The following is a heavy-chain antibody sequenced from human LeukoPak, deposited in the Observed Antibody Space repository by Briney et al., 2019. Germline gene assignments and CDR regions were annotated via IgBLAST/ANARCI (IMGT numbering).Heavy chain of an antibody. CDR1: GFTFSSSA. CDR3: ARAGRKRNNYFDY. D-gene: IGHD1/OR15-1a*01. V-gene: IGHV3-23*01. Sequence: GGSLRLSCAASGFTFSSSAMSWVRQAPGKGLEWVSAISGSGGSTYYADSVKGQFTISRDNAKNSLYLQMNSLRAEDTAVYYCARAGRKRNNYFDYWGQGTLVTVSS. J-gene: IGHJ4*02. CDR2: ISGSGGST.